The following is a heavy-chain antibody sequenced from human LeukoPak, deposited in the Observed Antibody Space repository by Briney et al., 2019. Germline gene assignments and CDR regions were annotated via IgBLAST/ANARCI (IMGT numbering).Heavy chain of an antibody. V-gene: IGHV4-59*05. CDR2: IYYSGST. J-gene: IGHJ5*02. CDR1: GGSISNYY. Sequence: SDTLSLTCTVSGGSISNYYWSWIRQPPGKGLEWIGSIYYSGSTYYNPSLKSRVTISVDTSKNQFSLKLSSVTAADTAVYYCARPRYGSGSYVGRWFDPWGQGTLVTVSS. CDR3: ARPRYGSGSYVGRWFDP. D-gene: IGHD3-10*01.